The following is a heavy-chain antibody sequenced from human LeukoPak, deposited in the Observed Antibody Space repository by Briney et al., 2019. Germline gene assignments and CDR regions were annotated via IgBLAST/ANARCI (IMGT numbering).Heavy chain of an antibody. CDR2: ISLDGSDT. J-gene: IGHJ4*02. CDR1: GFTFSGYW. D-gene: IGHD6-19*01. CDR3: APWGLEAGMDS. Sequence: GGSLRLSCEASGFTFSGYWMGWVRQAPGKGREGVANISLDGSDTFYVDSVKGRFTVSRDNAKTSMFLQMNRLRAEETAAYYCAPWGLEAGMDSWGQGTLVTVSS. V-gene: IGHV3-7*01.